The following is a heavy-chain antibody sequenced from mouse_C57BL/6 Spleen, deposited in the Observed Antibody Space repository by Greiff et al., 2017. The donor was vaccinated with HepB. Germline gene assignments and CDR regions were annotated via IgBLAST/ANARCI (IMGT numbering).Heavy chain of an antibody. J-gene: IGHJ1*03. CDR1: GYAFRSYW. CDR3: ARGVYHHCYIDV. V-gene: IGHV1-80*01. Sequence: QVQLKESRAELVKPGASVKNSCKTSGYAFRSYWMNGVKQRPGKGLEWIGQIYPGDGDTNYNGKFKGKATLTADKSSSTAYMQLSSLTSEDSAVYFGARGVYHHCYIDVCCTGTTATVSS. CDR2: IYPGDGDT.